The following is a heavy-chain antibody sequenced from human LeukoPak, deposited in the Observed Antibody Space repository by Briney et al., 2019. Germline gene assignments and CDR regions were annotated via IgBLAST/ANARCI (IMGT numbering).Heavy chain of an antibody. CDR1: GDSISSSSYY. J-gene: IGHJ4*02. Sequence: PSETLSLTCTVSGDSISSSSYYWGWIRQPPGTGLEWIGSFYYSASTYYNPSLKSRVTISVDTSKNQFSLKLSSVTAADTAVYYCVRHTAAVYYFDYWGQGTLVTVSS. V-gene: IGHV4-39*01. CDR2: FYYSAST. CDR3: VRHTAAVYYFDY. D-gene: IGHD6-13*01.